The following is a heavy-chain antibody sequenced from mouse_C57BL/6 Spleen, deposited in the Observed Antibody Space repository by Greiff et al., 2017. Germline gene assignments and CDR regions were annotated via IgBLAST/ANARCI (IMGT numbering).Heavy chain of an antibody. CDR1: GYTFTDYE. CDR2: IDPETGGT. J-gene: IGHJ2*01. D-gene: IGHD1-1*01. Sequence: QVQLKQSGAELVRPGASVTLSCKASGYTFTDYEMHWVKQTPVHGLEWIGAIDPETGGTAYNQKFKGKAILTADKSSSTAYMELRSLTSEDSAVYYCTRWDYGSSAYWGQGTTLTVSS. V-gene: IGHV1-15*01. CDR3: TRWDYGSSAY.